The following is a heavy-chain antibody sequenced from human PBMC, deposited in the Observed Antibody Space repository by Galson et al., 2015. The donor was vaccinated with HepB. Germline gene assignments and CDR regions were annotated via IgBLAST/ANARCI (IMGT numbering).Heavy chain of an antibody. J-gene: IGHJ6*01. Sequence: SVKVSCKASGDTFSSHAITWVRQAPGHGLEWVGRIIPYLVIPNYAQKFQGRVTITADKSTSTAYLELSSLTPEDTAVYYCARGVIRVARGGGYGLDVWGQGTTITVSS. V-gene: IGHV1-69*04. CDR3: ARGVIRVARGGGYGLDV. CDR2: IIPYLVIP. D-gene: IGHD3-10*01. CDR1: GDTFSSHA.